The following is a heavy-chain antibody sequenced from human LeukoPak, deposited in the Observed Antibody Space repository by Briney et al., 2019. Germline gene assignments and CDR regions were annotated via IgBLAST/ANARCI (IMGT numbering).Heavy chain of an antibody. CDR3: ARQTDSSSWPIDY. CDR1: GGSISSYY. CDR2: IYYSGST. J-gene: IGHJ4*02. V-gene: IGHV4-59*01. D-gene: IGHD6-13*01. Sequence: PSETLSLTCTVSGGSISSYYWSWIRQPPGKGLEWLGYIYYSGSTNYNPSLKSRVTISVDTSKNQFSLKLSSVTAADTAVYYCARQTDSSSWPIDYWGQGTLVTVSS.